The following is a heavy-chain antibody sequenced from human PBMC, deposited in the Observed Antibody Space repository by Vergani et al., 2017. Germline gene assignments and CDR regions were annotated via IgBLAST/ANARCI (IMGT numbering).Heavy chain of an antibody. V-gene: IGHV4-39*07. CDR2: IYYSGGT. Sequence: QLQLQESGPGLVKPSETLSLTCTVSGGSISSSSYYWGWIRQPPGKGLEWIGSIYYSGGTYYNPSFKSRVTISVDTSKNQFSLKLSSVTAADTAVYYCARKIAVAGTGPWFDPWGQGTLVTVSS. CDR1: GGSISSSSYY. D-gene: IGHD6-19*01. CDR3: ARKIAVAGTGPWFDP. J-gene: IGHJ5*02.